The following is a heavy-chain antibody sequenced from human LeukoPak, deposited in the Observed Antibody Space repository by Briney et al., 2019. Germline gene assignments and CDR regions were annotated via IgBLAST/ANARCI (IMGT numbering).Heavy chain of an antibody. V-gene: IGHV3-66*01. J-gene: IGHJ6*02. CDR3: AADHYSHIGSMDV. Sequence: GGPLTLFCAASGFTVSSNYLSSLWQPPRKRLEWVSVIYSGGSPYYADSVKGRLTISRDNSKNTLYLQMNSLRAEDTAVYYCAADHYSHIGSMDVWGLGTTVTVSS. CDR1: GFTVSSNY. CDR2: IYSGGSP. D-gene: IGHD2-21*01.